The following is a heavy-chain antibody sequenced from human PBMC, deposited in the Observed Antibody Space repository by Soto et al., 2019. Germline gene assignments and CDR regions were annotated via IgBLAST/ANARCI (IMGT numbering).Heavy chain of an antibody. CDR3: ARSHYTYGLLIDY. D-gene: IGHD2-8*01. V-gene: IGHV4-39*01. CDR2: VYSTGST. Sequence: QVQLQESGPGLVKPSETLSLTCSVSGDSITANGYYWGWIRQPPGKGLQWIGNVYSTGSTFSHPSLTSRVFISVDTSKNQCSLRLTSVTAADTTVYYCARSHYTYGLLIDYWGPGIMVTVSS. J-gene: IGHJ4*02. CDR1: GDSITANGYY.